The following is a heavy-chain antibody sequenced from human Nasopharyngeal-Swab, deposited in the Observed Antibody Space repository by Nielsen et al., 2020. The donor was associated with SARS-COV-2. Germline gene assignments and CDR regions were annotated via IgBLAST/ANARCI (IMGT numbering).Heavy chain of an antibody. V-gene: IGHV7-4-1*02. CDR3: ARAPLPGYGDYGY. D-gene: IGHD4-17*01. CDR2: INTNTGNP. Sequence: WVRQAPGQGLEWMGWINTNTGNPTYAQGFTGRFVFSLDTSVSTAYLQISSLKAEDTAVYYCARAPLPGYGDYGYWGQGTLVTVSS. J-gene: IGHJ4*02.